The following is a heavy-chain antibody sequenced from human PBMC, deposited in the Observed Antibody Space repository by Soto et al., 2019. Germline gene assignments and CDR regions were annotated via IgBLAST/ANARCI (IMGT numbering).Heavy chain of an antibody. V-gene: IGHV1-46*01. CDR2: INPSGGST. J-gene: IGHJ6*02. D-gene: IGHD2-2*01. CDR3: ARDGDEYCSSTSCFYGDYFSHNYYYYGMDV. CDR1: GYTFTSYY. Sequence: RASVKVSCKASGYTFTSYYMHWVRRAPGQGLEWMGIINPSGGSTSYAQKFQGRVTMTRGTSTSTVYMELSSLRSEDTAVYYCARDGDEYCSSTSCFYGDYFSHNYYYYGMDVWGQGTTVTVSS.